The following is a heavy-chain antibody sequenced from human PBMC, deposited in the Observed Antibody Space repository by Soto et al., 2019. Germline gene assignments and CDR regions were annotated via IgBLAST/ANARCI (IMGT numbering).Heavy chain of an antibody. V-gene: IGHV4-59*08. CDR3: ARQADWFDP. Sequence: PSETLSLICTVSGGSISSYYWSWIRQPPGKGLEWIGYIYYSGSTNYNPSLKSRVTISVDTSKNQFSLKLSSVTAADTAVYYCARQADWFDPWGQGTLVTVSS. J-gene: IGHJ5*02. CDR1: GGSISSYY. CDR2: IYYSGST.